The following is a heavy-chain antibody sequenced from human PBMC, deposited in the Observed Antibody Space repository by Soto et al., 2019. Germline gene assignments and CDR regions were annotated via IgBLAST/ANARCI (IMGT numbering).Heavy chain of an antibody. J-gene: IGHJ4*02. V-gene: IGHV1-69*13. Sequence: SVKVSCKASGGNFNDYAFSWVRQAPGQGLQWLGGIILPLGTPHYAQIFQGRVTITADGSTSTAYMDLSSLRFDDTAVYFCARGRPRRDCTITLCYYFFDYWGQGTQVTVSS. D-gene: IGHD2-21*01. CDR2: IILPLGTP. CDR3: ARGRPRRDCTITLCYYFFDY. CDR1: GGNFNDYA.